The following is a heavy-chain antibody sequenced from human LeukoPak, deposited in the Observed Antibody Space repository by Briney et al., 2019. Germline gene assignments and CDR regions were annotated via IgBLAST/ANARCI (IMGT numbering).Heavy chain of an antibody. CDR2: ISGSGGST. CDR1: GFTFSSYS. V-gene: IGHV3-23*01. CDR3: ARSTLSYYYDSSGYDYDY. Sequence: PGGSLRLSCAASGFTFSSYSMNWVRQAPGKGLEWVSAISGSGGSTYYADSVKGRFTISRDNSKNTLYLQMNSLRAEGTAVYYCARSTLSYYYDSSGYDYDYWGQGTLVTISS. J-gene: IGHJ4*02. D-gene: IGHD3-22*01.